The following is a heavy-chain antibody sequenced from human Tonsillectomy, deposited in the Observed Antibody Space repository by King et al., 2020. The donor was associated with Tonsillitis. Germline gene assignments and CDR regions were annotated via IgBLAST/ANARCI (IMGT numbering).Heavy chain of an antibody. D-gene: IGHD5-18*01. J-gene: IGHJ4*02. Sequence: VQLVESGGGLVQPGGSLRLSCAASGFTFSSYAMSWVRQAPGKGLEWVSAISGGGGSKFYADSVKGRFTISRDNSKNTLYLQMNSLGVEDTAVYYCAKGDTGMVSTDDWGQGTPVTVSS. CDR3: AKGDTGMVSTDD. CDR1: GFTFSSYA. V-gene: IGHV3-23*04. CDR2: ISGGGGSK.